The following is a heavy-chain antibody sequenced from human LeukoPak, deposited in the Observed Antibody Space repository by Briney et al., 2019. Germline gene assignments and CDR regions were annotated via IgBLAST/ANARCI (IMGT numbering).Heavy chain of an antibody. Sequence: SVKVSCKASGYTFTSYAISWVRQAPGQGLEWMGGIIPIFGTANYAQKFQGRVTITADESTSTAYMELSSLRSEDTAVYYCARSRSKAAAGKAAFDYWGQGTLVTVSS. CDR2: IIPIFGTA. J-gene: IGHJ4*02. D-gene: IGHD6-13*01. CDR3: ARSRSKAAAGKAAFDY. V-gene: IGHV1-69*13. CDR1: GYTFTSYA.